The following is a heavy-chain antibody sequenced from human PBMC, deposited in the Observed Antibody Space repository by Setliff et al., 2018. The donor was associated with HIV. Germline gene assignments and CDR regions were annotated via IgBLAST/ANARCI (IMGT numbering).Heavy chain of an antibody. D-gene: IGHD2-15*01. Sequence: PSETLSLTCTVSGGSISSYYWSWIRQPPGKGLEWIGYIYYSGSTNYNPSFEGRVTISVDTSKNQFSLKLRSVTAADTAMYYCARRRCSAASCPDNSWNWLDPWGQGTLVTVSS. V-gene: IGHV4-59*08. CDR2: IYYSGST. J-gene: IGHJ5*02. CDR3: ARRRCSAASCPDNSWNWLDP. CDR1: GGSISSYY.